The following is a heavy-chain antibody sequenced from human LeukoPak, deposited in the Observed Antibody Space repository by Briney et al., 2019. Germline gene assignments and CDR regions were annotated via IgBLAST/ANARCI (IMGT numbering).Heavy chain of an antibody. Sequence: GRSLRLSCAASGFTFSSYGMHWVRQAPGKGLEWVATITLDGSDSYYVDSVKGRSTVSRDNAKNSLYLQMNSLRAEDTAVFYCTTENWYVFENWGQGSLVTVSS. CDR2: ITLDGSDS. J-gene: IGHJ4*02. V-gene: IGHV3-7*04. CDR3: TTENWYVFEN. D-gene: IGHD1-1*01. CDR1: GFTFSSYG.